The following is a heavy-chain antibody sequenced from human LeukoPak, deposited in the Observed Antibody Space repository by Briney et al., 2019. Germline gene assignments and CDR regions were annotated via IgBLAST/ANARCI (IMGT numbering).Heavy chain of an antibody. V-gene: IGHV4-34*01. J-gene: IGHJ6*03. Sequence: SETLSLTCAVYGGSFSGYYWSWIRQPPGKGLEWIGEINHSGSTNYNPSLKSRVAISVDTAKNHFSLKLSSVTAADTAVYYCARYALRGYYMDVWGKGTTVTISS. CDR2: INHSGST. CDR3: ARYALRGYYMDV. CDR1: GGSFSGYY. D-gene: IGHD2-2*01.